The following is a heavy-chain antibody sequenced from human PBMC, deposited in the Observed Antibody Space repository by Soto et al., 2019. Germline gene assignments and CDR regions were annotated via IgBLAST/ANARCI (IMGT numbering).Heavy chain of an antibody. D-gene: IGHD5-12*01. CDR1: GYTFTSYG. V-gene: IGHV1-18*01. CDR2: INACNGNT. CDR3: ARDPSSSDYSYLMFDY. J-gene: IGHJ4*02. Sequence: ASVKVSCKASGYTFTSYGISWVRQAPGQGLEWMGWINACNGNTKYAQKYQGRVTITRDTSASTAYMELSSLRSEDTAVYYCARDPSSSDYSYLMFDYWGQGTLVNVS.